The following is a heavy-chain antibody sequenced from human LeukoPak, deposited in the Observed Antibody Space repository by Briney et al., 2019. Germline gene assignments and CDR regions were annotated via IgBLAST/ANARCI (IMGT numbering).Heavy chain of an antibody. D-gene: IGHD6-6*01. CDR3: ARAPQTIPARSPPLRMDV. Sequence: GGSLRLSCAASGFTFSSYSMNWVRQAPGKGLEWVSHISSSSSTIYYADSVKGRFTISRDNAKNSLYLQMNSLRAEDTAVYYCARAPQTIPARSPPLRMDVWGQGTTVTVSS. V-gene: IGHV3-48*01. J-gene: IGHJ6*02. CDR2: ISSSSSTI. CDR1: GFTFSSYS.